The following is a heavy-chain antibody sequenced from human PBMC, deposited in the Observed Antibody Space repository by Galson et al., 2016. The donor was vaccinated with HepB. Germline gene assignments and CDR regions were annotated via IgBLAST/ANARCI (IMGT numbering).Heavy chain of an antibody. V-gene: IGHV3-73*01. CDR1: GFIFSGSP. CDR3: TRLAAGYSGYDYFFDY. D-gene: IGHD5-12*01. J-gene: IGHJ4*02. CDR2: IRSKANSYAT. Sequence: SLRLSCAASGFIFSGSPIHWVRQASGKGLEWVGRIRSKANSYATAYVASVKGRFTISRDDSKNTAYLQMNSLKTEDTAVYYCTRLAAGYSGYDYFFDYWGQGTLVTVSS.